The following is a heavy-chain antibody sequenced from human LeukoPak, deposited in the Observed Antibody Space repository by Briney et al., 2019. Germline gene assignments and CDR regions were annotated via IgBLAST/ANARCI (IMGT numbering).Heavy chain of an antibody. D-gene: IGHD5-18*01. V-gene: IGHV3-49*03. CDR2: IRSKTFGGTT. Sequence: GGSLRLSCTSSGFTFGTYAVSWFRQVPGKGLEWVAFIRSKTFGGTTEYAACVEGRFTIARDDSKSIAYLQMNSLKTEDTAVYYCTRYSGRTDYWGQGTLVTVSS. J-gene: IGHJ4*02. CDR3: TRYSGRTDY. CDR1: GFTFGTYA.